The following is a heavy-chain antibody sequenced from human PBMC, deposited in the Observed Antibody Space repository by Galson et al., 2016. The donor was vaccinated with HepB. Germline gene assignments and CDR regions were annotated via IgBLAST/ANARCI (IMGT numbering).Heavy chain of an antibody. CDR1: GYTITSYY. V-gene: IGHV1-46*04. CDR3: ANEIRPNDY. Sequence: SVKVSCKASGYTITSYYMHWVRQAPGQGLEWMGVIYPSGDTTHYADSVQGRFTISRDNSKNTLYLQMNSLRVEDTAVYYCANEIRPNDYWGQGTLVTVSS. CDR2: IYPSGDTT. J-gene: IGHJ4*02.